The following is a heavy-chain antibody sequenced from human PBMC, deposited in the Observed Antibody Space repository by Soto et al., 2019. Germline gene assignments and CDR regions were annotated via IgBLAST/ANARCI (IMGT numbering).Heavy chain of an antibody. CDR3: ARVNVRTTRDGPTYSWFAP. D-gene: IGHD1-7*01. CDR2: IIPILGIA. J-gene: IGHJ5*02. Sequence: SVKVSCKASGGTFSSYTISWVRQAPGQGPEWMGRIIPILGIANYAQKFQGRVTITADKSTSTAYMELSSLRSEDTAVYYCARVNVRTTRDGPTYSWFAPWGQGTLVTVSS. CDR1: GGTFSSYT. V-gene: IGHV1-69*02.